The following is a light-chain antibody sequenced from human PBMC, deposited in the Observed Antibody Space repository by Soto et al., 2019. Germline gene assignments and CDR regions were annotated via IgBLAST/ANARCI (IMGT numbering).Light chain of an antibody. CDR3: QQSSNWPPIN. CDR1: QNVRSNY. J-gene: IGKJ5*01. CDR2: DAS. Sequence: EIVFTHSPSTLSLSPVERVTLSFMASQNVRSNYLAWYQQKPGQAPRLLIYDASNRATGIPARFSGSGSGTDSTLTISSLEPEDFAVYYCQQSSNWPPINFGQGTRLEIK. V-gene: IGKV3-11*01.